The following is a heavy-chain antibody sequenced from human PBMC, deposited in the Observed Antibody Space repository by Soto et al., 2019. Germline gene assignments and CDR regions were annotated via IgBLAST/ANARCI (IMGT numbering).Heavy chain of an antibody. J-gene: IGHJ4*02. CDR1: GGTFSSYT. D-gene: IGHD3-10*01. CDR2: IIPILGIA. V-gene: IGHV1-69*02. CDR3: VGSLYYYGSGSYYQPPL. Sequence: SVKVSCKASGGTFSSYTISWVRQAPGQGLEWMGRIIPILGIANYAQKFQGRVTITADKSTSTAYMELSSLRSEDTAVYYCVGSLYYYGSGSYYQPPLWGQGTLVTVSS.